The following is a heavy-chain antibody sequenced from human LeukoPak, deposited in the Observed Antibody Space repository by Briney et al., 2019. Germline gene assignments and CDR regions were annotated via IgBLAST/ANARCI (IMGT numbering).Heavy chain of an antibody. CDR1: GFTVSSNY. CDR2: IYSGGST. Sequence: GGSLRLSCAASGFTVSSNYMSWVRQAPGKGLEWVSVIYSGGSTYYADSVKGRFTISRDNAKNSLYLQMNSLRAEDTAVYYCARDKVIAAAGIGWLDPWGQGTLVTVSS. J-gene: IGHJ5*02. CDR3: ARDKVIAAAGIGWLDP. V-gene: IGHV3-66*01. D-gene: IGHD6-13*01.